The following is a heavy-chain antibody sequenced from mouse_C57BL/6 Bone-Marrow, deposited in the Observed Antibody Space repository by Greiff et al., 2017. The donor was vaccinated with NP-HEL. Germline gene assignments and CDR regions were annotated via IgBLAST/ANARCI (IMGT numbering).Heavy chain of an antibody. CDR2: IDPETGGT. CDR3: TRRFLWFAY. Sequence: QVQLKESGAELVRPGASVTLSCKASGYTFTDYEMHWVKQTPVHGLEWIGAIDPETGGTAYNQKFKGKAILTADKSSSTAYMELRSLTSEDSAVYYCTRRFLWFAYWGQGTLVTVSA. J-gene: IGHJ3*01. V-gene: IGHV1-15*01. CDR1: GYTFTDYE.